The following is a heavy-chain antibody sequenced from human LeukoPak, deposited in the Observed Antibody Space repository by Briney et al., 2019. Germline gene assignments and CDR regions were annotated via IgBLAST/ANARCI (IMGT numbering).Heavy chain of an antibody. J-gene: IGHJ6*02. V-gene: IGHV3-23*01. CDR1: GFTFSSYA. CDR2: ISGSGGST. Sequence: GGSLRLSCAASGFTFSSYAMSWVRQAPGKGLEWVSAISGSGGSTYYADSVKGRFTISRDNSKNTLYLQMNSLRAEDTAVYYCAKESPGIAAAGIDYGMDVWGQGTTVTVPS. CDR3: AKESPGIAAAGIDYGMDV. D-gene: IGHD6-13*01.